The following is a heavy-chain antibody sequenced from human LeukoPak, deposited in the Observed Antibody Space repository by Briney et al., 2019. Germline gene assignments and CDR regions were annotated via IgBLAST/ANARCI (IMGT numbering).Heavy chain of an antibody. CDR2: ISAYNGNT. CDR1: GYTLTSYG. Sequence: ASVKVSCKASGYTLTSYGISWVRQAPGQGLEWMGWISAYNGNTNYAQKLQGRVTMTTDTSTSTAYMELRSLRSDDTAVYYCAREVTVVPAANHYYYYMDVWGKGTTVTVSS. D-gene: IGHD2-2*01. J-gene: IGHJ6*03. CDR3: AREVTVVPAANHYYYYMDV. V-gene: IGHV1-18*01.